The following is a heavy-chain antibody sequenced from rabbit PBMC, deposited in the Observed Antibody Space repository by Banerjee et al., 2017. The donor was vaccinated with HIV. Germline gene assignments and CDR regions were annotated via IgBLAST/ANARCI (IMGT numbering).Heavy chain of an antibody. CDR3: ARDLAGVIGWNFNL. CDR1: GFDLSGYYY. Sequence: QEQLEESGGDLVKPGRSLTLTCTASGFDLSGYYYICWVRQAPGKGLEWIACIYTGSSGSTYYASWAKGRFTISKASSTTVTLQMTSLTAADTATYLCARDLAGVIGWNFNLWGPGTLVTVS. D-gene: IGHD4-1*01. CDR2: IYTGSSGST. V-gene: IGHV1S45*01. J-gene: IGHJ4*01.